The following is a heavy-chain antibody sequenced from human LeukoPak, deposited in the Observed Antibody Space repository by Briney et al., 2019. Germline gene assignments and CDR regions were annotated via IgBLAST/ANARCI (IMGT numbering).Heavy chain of an antibody. CDR3: GMDRVIITD. CDR1: GFRFSSYW. CDR2: IKEDGSET. J-gene: IGHJ4*02. Sequence: GGSLILSCEASGFRFSSYWMTWVRQAPGKGLEWVANIKEDGSETRYVDSVKGRFTVSRDNAKNSVYLEMNSLRVEDTAIYYCGMDRVIITDWGQGAQVTVSS. D-gene: IGHD3-22*01. V-gene: IGHV3-7*01.